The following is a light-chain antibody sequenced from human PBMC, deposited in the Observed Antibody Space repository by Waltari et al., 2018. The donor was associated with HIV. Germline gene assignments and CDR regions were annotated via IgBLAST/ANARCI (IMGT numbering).Light chain of an antibody. CDR1: SGHTDYD. Sequence: QLALTQSPSASASLGASAKPPCTLSSGHTDYDIAWHQQQPEKGPRFLMNLKGDGSQSKGDGIPDRVSGSSSGAERFLTIAGLQSEDEGDYYGQTGDNGSRVFGGGTKLTVL. CDR3: QTGDNGSRV. V-gene: IGLV4-69*01. CDR2: LKGDGSQ. J-gene: IGLJ3*02.